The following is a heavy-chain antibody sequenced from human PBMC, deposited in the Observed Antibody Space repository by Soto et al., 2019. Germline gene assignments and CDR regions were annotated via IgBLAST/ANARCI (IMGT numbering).Heavy chain of an antibody. J-gene: IGHJ4*02. CDR1: GFIVTTKY. V-gene: IGHV3-66*01. CDR3: VKDPWDY. CDR2: IFPNGNT. Sequence: GGSLRLSCVASGFIVTTKYISWVRQAPGKGLDWVSVIFPNGNTYYPDSVKGRFTISRDNVKNAVYLQMNSLRADDTAVYYCVKDPWDYWGQGTLVTVSS.